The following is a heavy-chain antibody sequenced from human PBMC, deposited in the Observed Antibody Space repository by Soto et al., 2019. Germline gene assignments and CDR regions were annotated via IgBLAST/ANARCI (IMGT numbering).Heavy chain of an antibody. CDR1: GGSFSGYY. J-gene: IGHJ4*02. Sequence: QVQLQQWGAGLLKPSETLSLTCAVYGGSFSGYYWSWIRQPPGKGLEWIGEINHSGSTNYNPSLKSRVTISVDTSKTQFSLKLSSVTAADTAVYYCARGRRKLGRFAYWGQGTLVTVSS. D-gene: IGHD6-13*01. V-gene: IGHV4-34*01. CDR3: ARGRRKLGRFAY. CDR2: INHSGST.